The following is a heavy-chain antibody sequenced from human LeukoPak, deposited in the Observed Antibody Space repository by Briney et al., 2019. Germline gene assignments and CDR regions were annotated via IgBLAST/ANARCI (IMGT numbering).Heavy chain of an antibody. Sequence: PGGSLRLSCEVSGLTFSSYAMSWVRQAPGKGLEWIGSIYYSGSTYYNPSLKSRVTISVDTSKNQFSLKLSSVTAADTAVYYCARHRRDGYNYLFRNWGQGTLVTVSS. V-gene: IGHV4-39*01. CDR3: ARHRRDGYNYLFRN. D-gene: IGHD5-24*01. J-gene: IGHJ4*02. CDR2: IYYSGST. CDR1: GLTFSSYA.